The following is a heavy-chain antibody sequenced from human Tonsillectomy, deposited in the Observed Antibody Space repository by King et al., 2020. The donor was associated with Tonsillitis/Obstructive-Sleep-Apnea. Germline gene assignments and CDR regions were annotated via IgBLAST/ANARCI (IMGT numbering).Heavy chain of an antibody. J-gene: IGHJ6*02. Sequence: VQLVESGGGLVQPGGSLRLSCAASGFTFSSYWMHWVRQGSGRGLVWVSRVNSDGSSTSYADSVKGRFTISRDSATKTVYLQMKSLRAEDTAVYYCARGIVGSSMDVWGQGTTVTVSS. CDR3: ARGIVGSSMDV. CDR1: GFTFSSYW. CDR2: VNSDGSST. D-gene: IGHD1-26*01. V-gene: IGHV3-74*01.